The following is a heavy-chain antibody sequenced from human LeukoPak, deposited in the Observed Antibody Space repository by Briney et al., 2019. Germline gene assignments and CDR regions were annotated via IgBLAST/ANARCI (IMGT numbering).Heavy chain of an antibody. CDR1: GGSISTYY. CDR2: TYHRGST. CDR3: AKDRGYSYGIDY. Sequence: PSETLSLTCTVSGGSISTYYWSWIRQPPGKGLEWIGYTYHRGSTNYNPSLKSRVTISVDTSKNQFSLKLSSVTAADTAVYYCAKDRGYSYGIDYWGQGTLVTVSS. D-gene: IGHD5-18*01. V-gene: IGHV4-59*01. J-gene: IGHJ4*02.